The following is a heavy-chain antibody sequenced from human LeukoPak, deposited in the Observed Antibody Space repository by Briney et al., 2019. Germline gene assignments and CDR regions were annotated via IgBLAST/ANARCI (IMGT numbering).Heavy chain of an antibody. CDR2: ISSSSSYI. CDR1: GFTFSSYS. V-gene: IGHV3-21*01. D-gene: IGHD3-9*01. Sequence: GGSLRLSCAASGFTFSSYSMNWVRQAPGKGLEWVSSISSSSSYIYYADSVKGRFTISRDNAKNSLYLQMNSLRAEDTAVYYCATRYFDWLFDAFDIWGQGTMVTVSS. CDR3: ATRYFDWLFDAFDI. J-gene: IGHJ3*02.